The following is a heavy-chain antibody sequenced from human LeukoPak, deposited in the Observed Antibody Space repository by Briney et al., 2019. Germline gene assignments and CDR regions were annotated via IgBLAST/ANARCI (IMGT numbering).Heavy chain of an antibody. D-gene: IGHD1-7*01. Sequence: GGSLRPSCAASGFTFSRYSMNWVRQAPEKGLEWVSSISSSSSYIYYADSVKGRFTISRHNAKNSLYLQMNSLRAEDTAVYYCARDSGNYLDAFDIWGQGTMVTVSS. V-gene: IGHV3-21*01. CDR3: ARDSGNYLDAFDI. CDR2: ISSSSSYI. CDR1: GFTFSRYS. J-gene: IGHJ3*02.